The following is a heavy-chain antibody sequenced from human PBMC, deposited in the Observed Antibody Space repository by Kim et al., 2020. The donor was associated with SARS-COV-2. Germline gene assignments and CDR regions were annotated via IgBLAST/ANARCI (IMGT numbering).Heavy chain of an antibody. CDR3: ARDLFKHGTTGEVYYYGMDV. Sequence: GGSLRLSCAASGFTFSSYWMSWVRQAPGKGLEWVANIKQDGSEKYYVDSVKGRFTISRDNAKNSLYLQMNSLRAEDTAVYYCARDLFKHGTTGEVYYYGMDVWGQGTTVTVSS. V-gene: IGHV3-7*03. D-gene: IGHD4-4*01. CDR1: GFTFSSYW. J-gene: IGHJ6*02. CDR2: IKQDGSEK.